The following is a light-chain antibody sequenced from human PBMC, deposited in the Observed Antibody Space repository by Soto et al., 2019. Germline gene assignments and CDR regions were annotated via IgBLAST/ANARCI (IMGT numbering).Light chain of an antibody. CDR1: QVVSSSY. Sequence: EIVLTQSPGTLSLSPGESATLSCRANQVVSSSYLAWYQQKPGQAPRLLIYHASDRATGVPDQFSGSGSGTDFALTITRLEPEDFALFYCQQYGTFPFSFGQGTKLEIK. CDR3: QQYGTFPFS. CDR2: HAS. J-gene: IGKJ2*01. V-gene: IGKV3-20*01.